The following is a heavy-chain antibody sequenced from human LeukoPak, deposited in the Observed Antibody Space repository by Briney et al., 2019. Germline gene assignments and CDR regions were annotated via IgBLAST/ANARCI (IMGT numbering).Heavy chain of an antibody. CDR1: GGSISSHY. J-gene: IGHJ4*02. Sequence: SETLSLTCTVSGGSISSHYWSWIRQPPGKGLEWIGYIYYNGSTNYNPSLKGRVTISVDTSKNQFSLKLSSVTAADTAVYFCARRYTTTVTSYYFDYWGRGTLVTVSS. V-gene: IGHV4-59*08. CDR2: IYYNGST. CDR3: ARRYTTTVTSYYFDY. D-gene: IGHD3-9*01.